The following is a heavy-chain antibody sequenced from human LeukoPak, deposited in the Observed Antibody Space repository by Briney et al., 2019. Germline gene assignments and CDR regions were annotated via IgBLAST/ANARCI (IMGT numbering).Heavy chain of an antibody. Sequence: ASVTVSCKASGYTFTSYYLHWVRQPPGPGLEWMGIINPSAGSTSYAQTFQSRVTTTRDTSTSTVYMELSSLRSEDTAVYYCARDSSGRCKRGRFDPWGQGTLVSVSS. J-gene: IGHJ5*02. CDR2: INPSAGST. D-gene: IGHD2-8*01. CDR3: ARDSSGRCKRGRFDP. CDR1: GYTFTSYY. V-gene: IGHV1-46*03.